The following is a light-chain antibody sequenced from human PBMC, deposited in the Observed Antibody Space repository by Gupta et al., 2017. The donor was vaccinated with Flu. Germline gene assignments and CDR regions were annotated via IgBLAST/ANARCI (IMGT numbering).Light chain of an antibody. CDR3: ETWDSHTYWV. Sequence: QPVVTQSFSASASLGSSVKLTCTLSSGHRTHSIAWHQQYPGRAPRYLMKLESSGRYDKGTDVPDRFSGSSSGSDRYLTISNLQPEDEADYFCETWDSHTYWVFGGGTKLTVL. CDR2: LESSGRY. V-gene: IGLV4-60*03. CDR1: SGHRTHS. J-gene: IGLJ3*02.